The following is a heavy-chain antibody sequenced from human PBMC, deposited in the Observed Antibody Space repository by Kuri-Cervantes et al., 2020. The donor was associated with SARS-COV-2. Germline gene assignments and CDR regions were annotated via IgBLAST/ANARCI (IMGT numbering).Heavy chain of an antibody. D-gene: IGHD4-17*01. CDR2: IYYSGST. Sequence: SETLSLTCTVSGGSISSYYWSWIRQPPGQGLEWLGYIYYSGSTNYNPSLKSRVTIALDTSKNEFSLNLSSVTAADTAVYYCARGGLRMWVFEDWGQGTLVTVSS. CDR1: GGSISSYY. V-gene: IGHV4-59*08. J-gene: IGHJ4*02. CDR3: ARGGLRMWVFED.